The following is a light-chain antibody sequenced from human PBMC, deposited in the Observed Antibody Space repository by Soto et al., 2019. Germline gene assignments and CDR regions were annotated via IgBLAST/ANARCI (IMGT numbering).Light chain of an antibody. CDR2: DAS. CDR3: QQHNNWPLT. J-gene: IGKJ4*01. V-gene: IGKV3-11*01. CDR1: QSVSRY. Sequence: EVVLTQSPVTLSLSPGERATLSCRASQSVSRYLAWYQQKPGQAPRLLISDASNRATGIPARFSGSGSGTDFTLTISSLEPEDFAVYYCQQHNNWPLTFGGGTTVEIK.